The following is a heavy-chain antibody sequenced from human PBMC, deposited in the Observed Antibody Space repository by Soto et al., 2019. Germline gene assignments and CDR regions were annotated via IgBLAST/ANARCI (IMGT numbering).Heavy chain of an antibody. V-gene: IGHV4-31*03. Sequence: QVQLQESGPGLVKPSQTLSLTCTVSGGSISSGGYYWSWIRQHPGKGMEWIGYIYYSGSTYYNPSLKSRVTISVDTSKNQFSLKLSSVTTADTAVYYCARWGGGYGSGKLTSDWGQGTLVTVSS. CDR1: GGSISSGGYY. J-gene: IGHJ4*02. D-gene: IGHD3-10*01. CDR3: ARWGGGYGSGKLTSD. CDR2: IYYSGST.